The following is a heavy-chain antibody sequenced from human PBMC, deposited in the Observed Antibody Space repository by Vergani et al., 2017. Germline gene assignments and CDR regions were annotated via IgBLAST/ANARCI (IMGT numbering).Heavy chain of an antibody. Sequence: QVQLVQSGAEVKKPGASVKVSCKASGYTFTSYYMHWVRQAPGQGLEWMGIINPSGGSTSYAQKFQGRVTMTRDTSTSTVYMELNSLRAEDTAVYYCAKVHLSTPRHLQGAGYYYYYMDVWGKGP. J-gene: IGHJ6*03. D-gene: IGHD3-3*02. CDR2: INPSGGST. CDR3: AKVHLSTPRHLQGAGYYYYYMDV. V-gene: IGHV1-46*01. CDR1: GYTFTSYY.